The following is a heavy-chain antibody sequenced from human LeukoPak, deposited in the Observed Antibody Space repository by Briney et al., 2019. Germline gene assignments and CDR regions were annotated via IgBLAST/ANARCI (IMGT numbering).Heavy chain of an antibody. CDR3: ARGLVVAPYYFDY. D-gene: IGHD3-22*01. Sequence: PSETLSLTCSVSGGSISSSSYSWGWIRQPPGKGLEWIGSIYYSGSTYYNPSLKSRVTISVDTSKNQFSLKLSSVTAADTAVYYCARGLVVAPYYFDYWGQGTLVTVSS. CDR1: GGSISSSSYS. J-gene: IGHJ4*02. V-gene: IGHV4-39*07. CDR2: IYYSGST.